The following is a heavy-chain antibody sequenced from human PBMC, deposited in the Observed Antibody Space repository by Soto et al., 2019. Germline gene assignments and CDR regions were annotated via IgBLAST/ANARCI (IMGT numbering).Heavy chain of an antibody. CDR2: MYYSGST. CDR3: ATYGSGSRYWYFDL. CDR1: GDSISSYY. V-gene: IGHV4-59*08. J-gene: IGHJ2*01. D-gene: IGHD3-10*01. Sequence: QVQLQESGPGLVKPSETLSLTCTVSGDSISSYYWSWIRQAPGKGLEWIGYMYYSGSTNYNPSLQSRVTISVDTSTHQFSLTLTSVTAADTAVYYCATYGSGSRYWYFDLWGRGTLVTGSS.